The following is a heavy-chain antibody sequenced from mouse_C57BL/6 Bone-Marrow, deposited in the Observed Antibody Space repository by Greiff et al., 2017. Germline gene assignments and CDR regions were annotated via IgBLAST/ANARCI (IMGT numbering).Heavy chain of an antibody. CDR2: ISDGGSYT. D-gene: IGHD2-4*01. V-gene: IGHV5-4*01. Sequence: EVMLVESGGGLVKPGGSLKLSCAASGFTFSSYAMSWVRQTPEKRLEWVATISDGGSYTYSPDNVKGRFTISRDNAKNNLYLQMSHLKSEDTAMYYCARDYDYVYYAMDYWGQGTSVTVSS. CDR1: GFTFSSYA. CDR3: ARDYDYVYYAMDY. J-gene: IGHJ4*01.